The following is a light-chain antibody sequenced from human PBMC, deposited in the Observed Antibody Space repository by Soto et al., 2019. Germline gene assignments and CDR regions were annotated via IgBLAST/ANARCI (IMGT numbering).Light chain of an antibody. CDR3: QQYSDLPMT. CDR1: ESVSTN. Sequence: EIEMTQSPATLSLAPGESVTLSCQASESVSTNLAWYQQKAGQAPRLLIYGASTRATGIPARFSGSGSGTEFTLTISRLEPEDFAVYYCQQYSDLPMTFGQGTRLEIK. V-gene: IGKV3-15*01. CDR2: GAS. J-gene: IGKJ5*01.